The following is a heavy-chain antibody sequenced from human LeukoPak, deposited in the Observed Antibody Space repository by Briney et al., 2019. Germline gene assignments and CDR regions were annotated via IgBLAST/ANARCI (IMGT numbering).Heavy chain of an antibody. CDR3: ARARRITLTQGVSDPFNF. CDR1: GYTFTDYY. J-gene: IGHJ3*01. V-gene: IGHV1-2*02. CDR2: INPNSGDT. Sequence: ASVKVSCKASGYTFTDYYIHWVRQAPGQGLEWMGWINPNSGDTNYVQKFQGRVSMTYDTSVSTVYMELNTLRPDDTAVYYCARARRITLTQGVSDPFNFWGQGTMVTVSS. D-gene: IGHD3-10*01.